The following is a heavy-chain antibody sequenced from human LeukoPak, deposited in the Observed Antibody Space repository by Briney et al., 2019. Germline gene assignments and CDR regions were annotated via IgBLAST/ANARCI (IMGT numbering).Heavy chain of an antibody. D-gene: IGHD1-7*01. V-gene: IGHV1-69*04. CDR2: IIPILGIA. J-gene: IGHJ4*02. CDR3: ARTMELELGGDYFDY. Sequence: SVKVSCKASGGTFSSYAISWVRQAPGQGLEWMGRIIPILGIANYAQKFQGRVTITADESTSTAYMELSSLRSEDTAVYYCARTMELELGGDYFDYWGQGTLVTVSS. CDR1: GGTFSSYA.